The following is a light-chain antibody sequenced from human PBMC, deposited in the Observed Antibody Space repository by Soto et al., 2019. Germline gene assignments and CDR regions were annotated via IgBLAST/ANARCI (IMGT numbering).Light chain of an antibody. CDR2: GAS. CDR1: QSFSSNN. V-gene: IGKV3-20*01. Sequence: EIVLTQSPGTLSLSPGERATLSCRASQSFSSNNLAWYQQRPGQAPRVVIYGASTRATGIQERFSGSGSGTDLNLNISRLELEDFAVYYCQQYGRSPFTFGPGTKVDIK. CDR3: QQYGRSPFT. J-gene: IGKJ3*01.